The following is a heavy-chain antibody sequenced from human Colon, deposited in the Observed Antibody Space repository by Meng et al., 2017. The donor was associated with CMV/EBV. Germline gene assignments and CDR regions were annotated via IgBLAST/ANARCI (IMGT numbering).Heavy chain of an antibody. CDR2: IKSKTDGGIT. CDR1: GFTFSNAW. Sequence: GESLKISCAASGFTFSNAWMSWVRQAPGKGLEWVGRIKSKTDGGITDYAAPVKGRFTISRDDSKNTLYLQMNSLKTEDTAVYYCTTYEGGMDVWGQGTTVTVSS. J-gene: IGHJ6*02. CDR3: TTYEGGMDV. V-gene: IGHV3-15*01. D-gene: IGHD3-3*01.